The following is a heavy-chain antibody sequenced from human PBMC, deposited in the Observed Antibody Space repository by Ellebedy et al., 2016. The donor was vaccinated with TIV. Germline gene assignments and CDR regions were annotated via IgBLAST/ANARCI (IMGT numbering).Heavy chain of an antibody. J-gene: IGHJ5*01. CDR2: IYYRGST. CDR1: GGSISSSSYY. CDR3: ARIAADSISSINWFDP. V-gene: IGHV4-39*01. D-gene: IGHD6-13*01. Sequence: SETLSLXXTVSGGSISSSSYYWGWIRQPPGKGLEWIGSIYYRGSTYYNPSLKSRVTISVDTSKNQFSLKLSSVTAADTTVYYCARIAADSISSINWFDPWGQGTLVTVSS.